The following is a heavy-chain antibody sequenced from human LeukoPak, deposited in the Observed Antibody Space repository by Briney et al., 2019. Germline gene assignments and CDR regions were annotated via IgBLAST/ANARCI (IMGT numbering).Heavy chain of an antibody. CDR1: GFTLSNYA. J-gene: IGHJ4*02. D-gene: IGHD6-13*01. CDR2: ISGSNSYI. V-gene: IGHV3-21*01. CDR3: AKDARIAAAGIALGY. Sequence: GGSLRLSCAASGFTLSNYAMNWVRQAPGKGLEWVSSISGSNSYIYYADSVKGRFTISRDNSKNTLYLQMNSLRAEDTAVYYCAKDARIAAAGIALGYWGQGTLVTVSS.